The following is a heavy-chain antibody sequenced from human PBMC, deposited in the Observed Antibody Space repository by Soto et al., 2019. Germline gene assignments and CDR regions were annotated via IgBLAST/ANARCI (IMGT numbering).Heavy chain of an antibody. CDR1: GDSVSSNSAA. CDR2: TYYRSKWYN. Sequence: SQTLSLTCAISGDSVSSNSAAWNWIRQSPSRGLEWLGRTYYRSKWYNDYAVSVKSRITINPDTSKNQFSLQLNSVTPEDTAVYYCAIEYLVPEDSSAAVYYYGMDVWGQGTTVTVYS. D-gene: IGHD6-6*01. CDR3: AIEYLVPEDSSAAVYYYGMDV. V-gene: IGHV6-1*01. J-gene: IGHJ6*02.